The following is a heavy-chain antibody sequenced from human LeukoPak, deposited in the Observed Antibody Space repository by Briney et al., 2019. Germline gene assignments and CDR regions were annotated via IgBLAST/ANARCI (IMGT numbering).Heavy chain of an antibody. D-gene: IGHD2-15*01. V-gene: IGHV4-59*01. CDR1: GGSISSYY. J-gene: IGHJ3*02. CDR3: ARAPPPPFGSGGSCYRKAFNI. CDR2: IYYSGST. Sequence: SETLSLTCTVSGGSISSYYWSWIRQPPGEGLEWIGYIYYSGSTNYNPSLESRVTMSVDTSKNQFSLKLSSVTAADTAVYYCARAPPPPFGSGGSCYRKAFNIGAQGTM.